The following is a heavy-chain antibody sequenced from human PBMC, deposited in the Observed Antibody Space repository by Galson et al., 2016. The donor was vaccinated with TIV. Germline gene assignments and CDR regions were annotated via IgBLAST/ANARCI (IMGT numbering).Heavy chain of an antibody. CDR2: INHSGST. CDR3: ARARRLAPTR. J-gene: IGHJ4*02. D-gene: IGHD6-19*01. CDR1: NGSFSGYY. Sequence: ETLSLTCVVYNGSFSGYYWSWIRQPPGKGLEWIGDINHSGSTNYNPSLKSRVTISVDTSKNQFSLKLSPVTAADTAVYYGARARRLAPTRWGQGTLVTVSP. V-gene: IGHV4-34*01.